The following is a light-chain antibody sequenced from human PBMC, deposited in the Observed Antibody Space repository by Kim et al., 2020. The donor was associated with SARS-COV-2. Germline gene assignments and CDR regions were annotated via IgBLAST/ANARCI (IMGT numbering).Light chain of an antibody. CDR2: NKN. V-gene: IGLV3-19*01. CDR3: NSRDNSADRLGV. J-gene: IGLJ7*01. CDR1: SLRKYY. Sequence: LGQTVRFTCRGDSLRKYYGDWYQQKPGQAPILLIYNKNNRPSGIPDRFSVSTSGNTASLTITGAQAEDEAAYYCNSRDNSADRLGVFGGGTQLTVL.